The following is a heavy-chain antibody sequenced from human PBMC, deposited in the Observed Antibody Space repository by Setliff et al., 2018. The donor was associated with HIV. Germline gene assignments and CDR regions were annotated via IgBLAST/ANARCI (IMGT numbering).Heavy chain of an antibody. V-gene: IGHV3-7*01. CDR1: GFRFRSYW. CDR3: ATQTGFYNSHWYDY. CDR2: IKQDGSDM. D-gene: IGHD6-13*01. J-gene: IGHJ4*02. Sequence: LSLSCAASGFRFRSYWMTWLRRAPGRGLEWVANIKQDGSDMHYIESVKGRFTIFRDNAKNSVFLQMNSLRAEDTGVYYCATQTGFYNSHWYDYWGQGTMVTVSS.